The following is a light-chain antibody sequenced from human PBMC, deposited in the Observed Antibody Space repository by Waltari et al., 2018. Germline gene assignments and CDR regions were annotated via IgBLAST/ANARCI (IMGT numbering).Light chain of an antibody. J-gene: IGKJ4*01. V-gene: IGKV3-20*01. CDR3: QQYDGSSVT. CDR2: GAS. CDR1: QSISGSW. Sequence: CRASQSISGSWLTWYQQKPGQAPRLVIYGASIRATAIPDRFSGSGSGTDFTLTIRRLEPEDFAVYYCQQYDGSSVTFGGGTKVEIK.